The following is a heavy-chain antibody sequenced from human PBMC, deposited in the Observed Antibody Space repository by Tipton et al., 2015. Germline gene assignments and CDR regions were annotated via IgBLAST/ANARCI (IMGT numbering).Heavy chain of an antibody. J-gene: IGHJ5*02. Sequence: QSGAEVKKPGASVKVSCKGSGYSFTSHWMHWVRQAQGQGLEWMGVINPSGSGTRYAQKFQGRLTLTRDTSTSTDYMELSSLRSEDTAVYYCATGARPSGGWFDPWGQGTLVTVSS. CDR2: INPSGSGT. D-gene: IGHD3-10*01. V-gene: IGHV1-46*01. CDR1: GYSFTSHW. CDR3: ATGARPSGGWFDP.